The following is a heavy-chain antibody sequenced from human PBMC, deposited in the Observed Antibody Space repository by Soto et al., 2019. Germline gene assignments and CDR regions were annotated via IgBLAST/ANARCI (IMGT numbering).Heavy chain of an antibody. CDR1: GASFHSGNNY. D-gene: IGHD3-16*01. CDR2: IYNSGNT. Sequence: SETLSLTCTVSGASFHSGNNYWSWILQYPGKGLEWIGYIYNSGNTYHNPSLKSRVSISVDISKKHFSLRLSSVTAADTAVYFRARDGVSGGDAFDTWGQGTMVTVSS. J-gene: IGHJ3*02. CDR3: ARDGVSGGDAFDT. V-gene: IGHV4-31*03.